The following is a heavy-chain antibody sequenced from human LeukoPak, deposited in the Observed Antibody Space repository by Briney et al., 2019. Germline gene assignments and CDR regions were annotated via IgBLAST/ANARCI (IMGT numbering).Heavy chain of an antibody. CDR3: ARGPNHYGSGRDYFDD. D-gene: IGHD3-10*01. CDR2: IDPNSGST. Sequence: ASVKVSCKAPGYSFIAYYTHWVRQAPGQGLESMGWIDPNSGSTNYAQKFQGRVTMTRDTSTSTAYMELSRLRSDDTAVYYCARGPNHYGSGRDYFDDWGQGTPVTVSS. V-gene: IGHV1-2*02. CDR1: GYSFIAYY. J-gene: IGHJ4*02.